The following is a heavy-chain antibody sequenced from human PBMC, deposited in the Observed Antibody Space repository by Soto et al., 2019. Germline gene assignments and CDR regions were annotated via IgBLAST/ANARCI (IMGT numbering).Heavy chain of an antibody. Sequence: GGSLRLSCAASGFSFSTYLMSWVRQAPGKGLEWVANIKQGGNEKFYVDSVKGRFTISRDNDKKSLYLQMDSLRVEDTAVYYCVGALTYEVPYYYYGMDVWGQGTTVTVSS. D-gene: IGHD3-16*01. J-gene: IGHJ6*02. CDR2: IKQGGNEK. V-gene: IGHV3-7*01. CDR1: GFSFSTYL. CDR3: VGALTYEVPYYYYGMDV.